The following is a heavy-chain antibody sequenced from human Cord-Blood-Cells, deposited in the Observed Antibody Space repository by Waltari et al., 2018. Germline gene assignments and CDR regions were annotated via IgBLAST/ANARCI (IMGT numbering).Heavy chain of an antibody. CDR1: GGSFSGYY. D-gene: IGHD2-2*01. CDR2: INHSGST. V-gene: IGHV4-34*01. J-gene: IGHJ5*02. Sequence: QVQLQQWGAGLLKPSETLSLTCAVYGGSFSGYYWSWIRQPPGTGLEWIGEINHSGSTNYNPSLKSRVTISVDTSKNQFSLKLSSVTAADTAVYYCARDRARVVPAARRGIGNWFDPWGQGTLVTVSS. CDR3: ARDRARVVPAARRGIGNWFDP.